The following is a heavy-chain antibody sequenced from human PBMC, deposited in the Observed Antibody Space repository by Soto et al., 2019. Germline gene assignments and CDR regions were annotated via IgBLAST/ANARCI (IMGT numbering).Heavy chain of an antibody. CDR2: ISWNSGSI. V-gene: IGHV3-9*01. CDR3: AKGGYNWYSYLDY. CDR1: GFTFDDYA. D-gene: IGHD1-7*01. Sequence: EVQMVESGGGLVQPGRYLRLSCAASGFTFDDYAMHWVRQAPGKGMEWVSGISWNSGSIDYADSVKGRFSISRDNAKNSLYLQMNSLRAEDTALYYCAKGGYNWYSYLDYWGQGTLVTVSS. J-gene: IGHJ4*02.